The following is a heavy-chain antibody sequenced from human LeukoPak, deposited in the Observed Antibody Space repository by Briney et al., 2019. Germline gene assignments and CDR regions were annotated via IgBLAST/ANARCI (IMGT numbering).Heavy chain of an antibody. J-gene: IGHJ4*02. CDR2: FFLKGST. V-gene: IGHV4-38-2*02. CDR1: GYSITSAYY. Sequence: SETLSLTCTVSGYSITSAYYWGWIRPPPGKGLEWIGSFFLKGSTYYNPSLKSRVTISVDTSKNQFSLTLSSVTAADTAVYYCARVARCTSCFDIDYWGQGTLVTVSS. CDR3: ARVARCTSCFDIDY. D-gene: IGHD2-2*01.